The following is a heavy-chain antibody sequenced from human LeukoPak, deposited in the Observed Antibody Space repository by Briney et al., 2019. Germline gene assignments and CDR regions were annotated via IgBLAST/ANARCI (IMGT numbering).Heavy chain of an antibody. V-gene: IGHV3-33*06. Sequence: QAGGSLRLSCAASGFTFSYYGMHWVRQAPGKGLEWVAVIWYDGSNKYYVDSVKGRFTISRDNSRDTLYLQMNSLRAEDTAVYYCAKTREGGYGMDVWGQGTTVTVSS. CDR2: IWYDGSNK. J-gene: IGHJ6*02. D-gene: IGHD2-15*01. CDR3: AKTREGGYGMDV. CDR1: GFTFSYYG.